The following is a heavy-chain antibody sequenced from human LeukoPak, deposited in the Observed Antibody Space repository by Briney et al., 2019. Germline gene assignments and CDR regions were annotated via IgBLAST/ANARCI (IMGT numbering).Heavy chain of an antibody. CDR1: GFTFSSYA. J-gene: IGHJ4*02. Sequence: GGSLRLSCAASGFTFSSYAMSCVRQAPGKGLQWVSAISGSADSTYYADSVKGRFTISRDNSKNTLYLQMNSLRAEDTAVSYCAKRPYCSGGRCYPFDYWGQGTLVTVSS. CDR3: AKRPYCSGGRCYPFDY. CDR2: ISGSADST. V-gene: IGHV3-23*01. D-gene: IGHD2-15*01.